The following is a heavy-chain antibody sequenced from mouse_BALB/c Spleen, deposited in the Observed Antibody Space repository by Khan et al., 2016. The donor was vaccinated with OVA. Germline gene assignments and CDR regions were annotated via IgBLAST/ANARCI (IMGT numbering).Heavy chain of an antibody. CDR3: AKQTHGTLYAMDY. CDR1: GFSLTTYG. Sequence: QVQLKESGPGLVAPSQSLSITCTVAGFSLTTYGVSWVRQPPGKGLEWLGVIWGDGSTNYHSALISRLTISKDNSKSQVFLKLNSLQTDDTGTYXCAKQTHGTLYAMDYWGQGTSVTVSS. D-gene: IGHD2-1*01. V-gene: IGHV2-3*01. J-gene: IGHJ4*01. CDR2: IWGDGST.